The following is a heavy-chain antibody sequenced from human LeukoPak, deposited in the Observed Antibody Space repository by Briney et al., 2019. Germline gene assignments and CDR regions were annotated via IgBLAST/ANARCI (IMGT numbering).Heavy chain of an antibody. D-gene: IGHD2-21*02. V-gene: IGHV3-48*03. CDR2: ISSSGSTI. Sequence: GGSLRLSCAASGFTFSSYEMNWVRQAPGKGLEWLSYISSSGSTIYYVDSVKGRFTISRDNAKNSLYLQMNSLRAEDTAVYYCAREGYCGGDCYLFDYWGQGTLVTVSS. CDR1: GFTFSSYE. J-gene: IGHJ4*02. CDR3: AREGYCGGDCYLFDY.